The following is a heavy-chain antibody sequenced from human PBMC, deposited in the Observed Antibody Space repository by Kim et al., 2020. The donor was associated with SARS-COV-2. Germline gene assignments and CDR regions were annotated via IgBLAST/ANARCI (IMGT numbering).Heavy chain of an antibody. Sequence: SETLSLTCTVSGGSISSSSYYWGWIRQPPGKGLEWIGSIYYSGSTYYNPSLKSRVTISVDTSKNQFSLKLSSVTAADTAVYYCARQIIPSTYYYGRLGYFDYWGQGTLVTVSS. CDR2: IYYSGST. CDR3: ARQIIPSTYYYGRLGYFDY. V-gene: IGHV4-39*01. CDR1: GGSISSSSYY. J-gene: IGHJ4*02. D-gene: IGHD3-10*01.